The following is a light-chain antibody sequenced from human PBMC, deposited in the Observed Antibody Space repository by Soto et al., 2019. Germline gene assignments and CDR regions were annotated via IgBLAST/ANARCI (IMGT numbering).Light chain of an antibody. V-gene: IGLV2-14*01. CDR3: SSYTSSSTLGV. J-gene: IGLJ3*02. Sequence: QSVLTQPASVSGSPGQSITISCTGTSSDVAYYNFVSWYQQHPGKAPKLMIYDVSNRPSGVSNRFSGSKSGNTASLTISGLQAEDEADYYCSSYTSSSTLGVFGGGTKLTVL. CDR2: DVS. CDR1: SSDVAYYNF.